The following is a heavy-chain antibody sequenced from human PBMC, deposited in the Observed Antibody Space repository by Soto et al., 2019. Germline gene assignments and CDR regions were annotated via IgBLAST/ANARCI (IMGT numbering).Heavy chain of an antibody. D-gene: IGHD2-15*01. CDR2: ISSSSSTI. V-gene: IGHV3-48*01. CDR1: GLTFSSYS. Sequence: PGGSLRLSCAASGLTFSSYSMNWVRQAPGKGLEWVSYISSSSSTIYYADSVKGRFTISRDNSKNTLYLQMNSLRAEDTAVYYCAKDGPGVVVAADGYFQHWGQGTLVTVSS. J-gene: IGHJ1*01. CDR3: AKDGPGVVVAADGYFQH.